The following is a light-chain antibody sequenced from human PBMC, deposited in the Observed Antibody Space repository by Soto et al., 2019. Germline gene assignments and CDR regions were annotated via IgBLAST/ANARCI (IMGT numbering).Light chain of an antibody. J-gene: IGKJ2*01. CDR2: GAS. V-gene: IGKV3-20*01. CDR3: QQYGRSPT. CDR1: QTVSNSY. Sequence: EIVLTQSPGTLSLSPGETATLSCRASQTVSNSYLAWYQQKPGQAPRLLIYGASSRSAGIPARFSGSGSGTDFTITISRLEPEDFAVYSCQQYGRSPTFGQGTKLEIK.